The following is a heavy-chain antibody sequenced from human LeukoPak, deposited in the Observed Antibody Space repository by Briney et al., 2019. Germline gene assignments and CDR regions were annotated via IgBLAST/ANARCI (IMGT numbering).Heavy chain of an antibody. Sequence: TSETLSLTCTVSGGSISSYYWSWIRQPPGKGLEWIGYVYYTGSTNYNPSLKSRVTISIDTSKNQFSLKLNSVTAADTAVYYCARESYGSGSRPGDFGYWGQGTLVTVSS. J-gene: IGHJ4*02. CDR1: GGSISSYY. CDR3: ARESYGSGSRPGDFGY. CDR2: VYYTGST. V-gene: IGHV4-59*01. D-gene: IGHD3-10*01.